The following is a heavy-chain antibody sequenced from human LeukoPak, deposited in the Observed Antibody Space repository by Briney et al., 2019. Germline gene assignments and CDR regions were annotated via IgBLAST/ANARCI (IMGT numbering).Heavy chain of an antibody. CDR2: MYKNVIT. D-gene: IGHD1-26*01. V-gene: IGHV4-39*01. J-gene: IGHJ4*02. Sequence: PSVTLSLTCTVSGGSISSTTCYWGWVRQPPGKGLEWIGSMYKNVITYYNPSLESRVTISVDMSKNQFSLKLNSVTAADTAVYYCVRRLASGDYHPLGWGQGTLVTVSS. CDR3: VRRLASGDYHPLG. CDR1: GGSISSTTCY.